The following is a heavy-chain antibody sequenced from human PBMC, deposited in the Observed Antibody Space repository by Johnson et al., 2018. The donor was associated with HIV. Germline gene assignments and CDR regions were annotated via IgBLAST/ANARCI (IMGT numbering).Heavy chain of an antibody. J-gene: IGHJ3*02. Sequence: QVQLVESGGGVVQPGRSLRLSCAASGFTFSSYAMHWVRQAPGKGLEWVAVISYDGSNKYYADSVKGRFTISRDNSKNTLYLQMNSLRAEDTAVYYCARDHSKEGSAGCGSFALDIWGQGTMVTVSS. CDR1: GFTFSSYA. CDR3: ARDHSKEGSAGCGSFALDI. V-gene: IGHV3-30-3*01. CDR2: ISYDGSNK. D-gene: IGHD3-10*01.